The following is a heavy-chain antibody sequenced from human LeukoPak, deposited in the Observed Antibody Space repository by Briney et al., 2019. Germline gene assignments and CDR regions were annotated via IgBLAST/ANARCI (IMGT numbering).Heavy chain of an antibody. CDR1: GGSIRNSAYY. J-gene: IGHJ5*02. Sequence: SETLSLTCSVSGGSIRNSAYYWGWIRQAPGKGLEWIGNIYYSGSTNYNPSLKSRVTISVDTSKNQFSLKLSSVTAADTAVYYCARGLPRYSITMVRGVRNNWFDPWGQGTLVTVSS. D-gene: IGHD3-10*01. V-gene: IGHV4-39*07. CDR2: IYYSGST. CDR3: ARGLPRYSITMVRGVRNNWFDP.